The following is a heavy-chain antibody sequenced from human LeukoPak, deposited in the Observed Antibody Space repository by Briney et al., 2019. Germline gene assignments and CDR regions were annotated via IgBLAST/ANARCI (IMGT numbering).Heavy chain of an antibody. Sequence: GGSLRLSCAASGFTFSSHSMNWVRQAPGKGLEWVSYISSSGSTIYYADSVKGRFSISRDNAKNSLHLQMNSLRAEDAAVYYCARGTVAGKAPYWGQGTLVTVSS. D-gene: IGHD6-19*01. CDR1: GFTFSSHS. J-gene: IGHJ4*02. CDR2: ISSSGSTI. V-gene: IGHV3-48*01. CDR3: ARGTVAGKAPY.